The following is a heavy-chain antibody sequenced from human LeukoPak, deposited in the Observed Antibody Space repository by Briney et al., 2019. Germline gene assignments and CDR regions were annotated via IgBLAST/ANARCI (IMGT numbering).Heavy chain of an antibody. CDR3: ASHRGTTYYMDV. Sequence: ASVKVSCKASGYTFTAYYMHWVRQAPGQGLEWMGWINPNSGGTNYLQKFQGRVTMTRDTSITTAYMELSRLTSDDTAVYYCASHRGTTYYMDVWGKGTTVTISS. CDR2: INPNSGGT. CDR1: GYTFTAYY. D-gene: IGHD1-1*01. J-gene: IGHJ6*03. V-gene: IGHV1-2*02.